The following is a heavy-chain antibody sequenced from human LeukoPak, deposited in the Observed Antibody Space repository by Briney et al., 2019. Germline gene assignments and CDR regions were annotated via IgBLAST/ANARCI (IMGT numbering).Heavy chain of an antibody. CDR1: GGSVSSGSYY. CDR3: ASGHCSSTSCSYFDY. V-gene: IGHV4-61*01. D-gene: IGHD2-2*03. CDR2: IYYSGST. J-gene: IGHJ4*02. Sequence: SETLSLTCTVSGGSVSSGSYYWSSIRQPPVKGLEWIGYIYYSGSTNYNPSLKSRVTISVDTSKNQFSLKLSSVTAADTAVYYCASGHCSSTSCSYFDYWGQGTLVTVSS.